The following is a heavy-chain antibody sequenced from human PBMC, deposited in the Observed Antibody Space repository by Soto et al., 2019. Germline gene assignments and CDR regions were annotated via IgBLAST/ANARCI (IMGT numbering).Heavy chain of an antibody. CDR2: INPSGGST. Sequence: QVQLVQSGAEVKKPGASVKVSCKASGYTFTSYYMHWVRQAPGQGLEWMGIINPSGGSTSYAQKFQGRVTTTRDTSTSTGYMELSSLRSEDTAVYYCARVVGDYSSSWYGEDYWGQGTLVTVSS. D-gene: IGHD6-13*01. V-gene: IGHV1-46*01. CDR3: ARVVGDYSSSWYGEDY. J-gene: IGHJ4*02. CDR1: GYTFTSYY.